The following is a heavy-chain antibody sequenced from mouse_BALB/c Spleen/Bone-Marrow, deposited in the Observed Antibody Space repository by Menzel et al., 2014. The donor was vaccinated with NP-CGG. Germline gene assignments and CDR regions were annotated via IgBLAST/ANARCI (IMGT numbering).Heavy chain of an antibody. Sequence: VKLVESGPGLVAPSQSLSITCTVSGFSLTGYGVSWVRQPPGKGLEWLGMIWGDGSTDYNSALKSRLSINKDNSKSQVFLKMNSLQTDGTARYYCARDSFLITRALDYWGQGTSVTVSS. D-gene: IGHD2-4*01. CDR3: ARDSFLITRALDY. CDR2: IWGDGST. J-gene: IGHJ4*01. V-gene: IGHV2-6-7*01. CDR1: GFSLTGYG.